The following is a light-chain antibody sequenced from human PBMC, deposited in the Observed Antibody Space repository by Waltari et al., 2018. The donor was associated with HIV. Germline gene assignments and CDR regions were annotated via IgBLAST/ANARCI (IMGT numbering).Light chain of an antibody. V-gene: IGLV1-40*01. J-gene: IGLJ3*02. CDR2: GNS. CDR1: SSNIGAEYD. CDR3: HSYDSRLSAWV. Sequence: QSVVTQPLSVSGAPGQRVTISCSGSSSNIGAEYDVHWYQQFPGTAPKLLLYGNSVRPSGVPDRCSGSKSGTSASLAITGLQAEDEADYYCHSYDSRLSAWVFGGGTKLTVL.